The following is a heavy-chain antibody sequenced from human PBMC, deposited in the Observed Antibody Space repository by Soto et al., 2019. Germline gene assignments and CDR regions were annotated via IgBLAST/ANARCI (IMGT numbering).Heavy chain of an antibody. V-gene: IGHV3-30*18. CDR3: AKDRGGKKYQLLGFFDY. Sequence: GGSLRLSCAASGFTFSSYGMHWVRQAPGKGLEWVAVISYDGSNKYYADSVKGRFTISRDNSKNTLYLQMNSLGAEDTAVYYCAKDRGGKKYQLLGFFDYWGQGTLVTVSS. J-gene: IGHJ4*02. CDR2: ISYDGSNK. CDR1: GFTFSSYG. D-gene: IGHD2-2*01.